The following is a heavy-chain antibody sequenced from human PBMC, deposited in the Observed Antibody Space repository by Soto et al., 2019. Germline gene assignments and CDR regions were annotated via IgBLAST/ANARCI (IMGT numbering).Heavy chain of an antibody. CDR2: TNEGSGNT. V-gene: IGHV1-3*01. CDR1: GYSFKNYA. J-gene: IGHJ4*02. Sequence: ASVKVSFKATGYSFKNYAGHWVRQAPGQRLEWMGFTNEGSGNTRFSQKFQGRISITRDTSASTVYLDLSSLTSEDTAIYYCARDDRSVSGVVTLDHWGPGTLVTVSS. CDR3: ARDDRSVSGVVTLDH. D-gene: IGHD3-3*01.